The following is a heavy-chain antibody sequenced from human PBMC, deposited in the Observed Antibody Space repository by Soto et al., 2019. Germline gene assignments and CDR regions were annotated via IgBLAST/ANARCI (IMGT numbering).Heavy chain of an antibody. CDR3: ASGDYGAYRIARIVL. CDR1: GGTFSSYA. D-gene: IGHD4-17*01. J-gene: IGHJ2*01. V-gene: IGHV1-69*01. Sequence: QVQLVQSGAEVKKPGSSVKVSCKASGGTFSSYAISWVRQAPGQGLEWMGGILPIFCTANYAQKFQGRVTITADESTSTAYMELSSLRSEDTAVYYCASGDYGAYRIARIVLWGRGTLVTVSS. CDR2: ILPIFCTA.